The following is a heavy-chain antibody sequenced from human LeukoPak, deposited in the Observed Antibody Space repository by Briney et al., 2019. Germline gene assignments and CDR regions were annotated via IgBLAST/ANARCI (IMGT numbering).Heavy chain of an antibody. V-gene: IGHV3-7*01. Sequence: GGSLRLSCAASGITFSSYGMSWVRQAPGRGLEWVANIKQDGTEKYYVDSVKGRFTISRDNAKNSLYLQMNSLRAEDTAVYYCARDPPDTAMGTDYWGQGTLVTVSS. CDR1: GITFSSYG. D-gene: IGHD5-18*01. J-gene: IGHJ4*02. CDR3: ARDPPDTAMGTDY. CDR2: IKQDGTEK.